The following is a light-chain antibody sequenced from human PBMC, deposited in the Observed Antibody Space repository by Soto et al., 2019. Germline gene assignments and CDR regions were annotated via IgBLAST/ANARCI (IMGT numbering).Light chain of an antibody. CDR1: SSDVGAYNY. CDR2: EVN. V-gene: IGLV2-8*01. CDR3: SSFGASKV. Sequence: QSALTQPPSASGSLGQSVTVSRTGSSSDVGAYNYVSWYQQHPGKAPKLIIYEVNKRPSGVSDRFSGSKSGNTASLTVSGLQAEDEADYYCSSFGASKVFGGGTKLTVL. J-gene: IGLJ2*01.